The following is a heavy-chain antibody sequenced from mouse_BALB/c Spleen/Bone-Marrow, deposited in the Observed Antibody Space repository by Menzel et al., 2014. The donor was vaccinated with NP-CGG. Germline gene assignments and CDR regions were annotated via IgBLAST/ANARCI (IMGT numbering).Heavy chain of an antibody. V-gene: IGHV2-9-2*01. J-gene: IGHJ1*01. CDR3: VRDYYGSYFDV. Sequence: VQGVESGPGLVAPSQSLSITCTVSGFSLTSYDISWIRQPPGKGLEWPGVIWTGGGTNYNSAFMSRLSISKDNSKSQVSLKMNSLQTDDTAIYYCVRDYYGSYFDVWGAGTTVTVSS. CDR1: GFSLTSYD. CDR2: IWTGGGT. D-gene: IGHD1-1*01.